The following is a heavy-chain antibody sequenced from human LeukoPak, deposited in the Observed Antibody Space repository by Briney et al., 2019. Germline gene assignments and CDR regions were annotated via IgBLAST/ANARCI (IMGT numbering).Heavy chain of an antibody. V-gene: IGHV3-53*01. CDR3: ARDNNFWGGYYYYYYYMDV. Sequence: ETLSLTCTVSGGSISSYYWSWIRQPPGKGLEWVSVIYSGGSTYYADSVKGRFTISRDNSKNTLYLQMNSLRAEDTAVYYCARDNNFWGGYYYYYYYMDVWGKGTTVTVSS. CDR2: IYSGGST. D-gene: IGHD3-3*01. J-gene: IGHJ6*03. CDR1: GGSISSYY.